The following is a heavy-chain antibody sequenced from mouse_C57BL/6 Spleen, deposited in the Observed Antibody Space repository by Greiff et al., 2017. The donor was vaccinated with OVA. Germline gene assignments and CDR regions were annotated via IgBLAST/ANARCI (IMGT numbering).Heavy chain of an antibody. CDR1: GYTFTSYW. CDR2: IDPSDSYT. Sequence: QVQLQQPGAELVMPGASVKLSRKASGYTFTSYWMHWVKQRPGQGLEWIGEIDPSDSYTNYNQKFKGKSTLTVDKSSSTAYMQLSSLTSEDSAVYYCASLPYWGQGTLVTVSA. CDR3: ASLPY. V-gene: IGHV1-69*01. J-gene: IGHJ3*01.